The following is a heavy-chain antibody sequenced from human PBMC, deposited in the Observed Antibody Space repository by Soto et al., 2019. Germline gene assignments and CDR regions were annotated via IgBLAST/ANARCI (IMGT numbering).Heavy chain of an antibody. Sequence: SLRLSCAASGFTFISYGMHWVRQAPGKGLEWVAVISYDGSNKYYADSVKGRFTISRDNSKNTLYLQMNSLRAEDTAVYYCAYSSTPFDYWGQGTLVTVSS. D-gene: IGHD6-13*01. CDR2: ISYDGSNK. CDR1: GFTFISYG. V-gene: IGHV3-30*03. CDR3: AYSSTPFDY. J-gene: IGHJ4*02.